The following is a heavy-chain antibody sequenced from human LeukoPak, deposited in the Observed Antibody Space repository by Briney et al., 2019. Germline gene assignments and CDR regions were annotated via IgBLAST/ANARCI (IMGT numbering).Heavy chain of an antibody. J-gene: IGHJ3*02. V-gene: IGHV5-51*01. CDR3: ARQGRIVVVTTTHDAFDI. CDR2: IYPGDSDA. CDR1: GYSFTTYW. Sequence: GESLNISCTGFGYSFTTYWIGWVRQMPGKGLEWMGIIYPGDSDARYSPSLQGQVTISVDKSISTAYLQWSSLKASDTAMYYCARQGRIVVVTTTHDAFDIWGQGTMVTVSS. D-gene: IGHD2-21*02.